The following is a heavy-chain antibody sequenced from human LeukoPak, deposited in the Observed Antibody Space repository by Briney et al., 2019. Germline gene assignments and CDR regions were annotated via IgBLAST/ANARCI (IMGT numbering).Heavy chain of an antibody. J-gene: IGHJ4*02. CDR2: FSAYNGNT. CDR1: GYTFTSYG. V-gene: IGHV1-18*01. CDR3: ARDQGYCSGGSCSEFDY. D-gene: IGHD2-15*01. Sequence: ASVKVSCKASGYTFTSYGISWVRQAPGQGLEWMGWFSAYNGNTNYAQKLQGRVTMTTDTSTSTACMELRSLRSDDTAVYYCARDQGYCSGGSCSEFDYWGQGTLVTVSS.